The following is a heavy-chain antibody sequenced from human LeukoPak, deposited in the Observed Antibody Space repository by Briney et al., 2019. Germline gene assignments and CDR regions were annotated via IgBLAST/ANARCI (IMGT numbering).Heavy chain of an antibody. J-gene: IGHJ4*02. CDR1: GGSFSGYY. Sequence: SETLSLTCAVYGGSFSGYYWSWIRQPPGKGLEWIGEINHSGSTNYNPSLKSRVTISVDTSKNQFSLKLSSVTAADTAVYYCARGRTSRGRPFDYWGQGTLVTVSS. V-gene: IGHV4-34*01. CDR2: INHSGST. CDR3: ARGRTSRGRPFDY. D-gene: IGHD6-19*01.